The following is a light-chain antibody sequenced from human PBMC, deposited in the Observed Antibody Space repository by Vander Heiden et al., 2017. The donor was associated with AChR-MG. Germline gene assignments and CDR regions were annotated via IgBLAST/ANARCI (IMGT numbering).Light chain of an antibody. J-gene: IGKJ1*01. Sequence: AIQMTQSPSSLSASVGDRVTITCRASQGIRNELGWYQQKPGKAPRLLIYAASSLQSGVPSRFSGSGSGTDFTLTISSLQAEDFATYFCLQDYNYPGTFGQGTKVEIK. CDR3: LQDYNYPGT. V-gene: IGKV1-6*01. CDR1: QGIRNE. CDR2: AAS.